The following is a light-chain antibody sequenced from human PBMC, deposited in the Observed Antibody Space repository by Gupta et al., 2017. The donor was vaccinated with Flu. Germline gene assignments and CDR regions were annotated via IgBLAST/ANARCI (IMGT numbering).Light chain of an antibody. V-gene: IGLV2-14*01. CDR3: RSETSSNTLCV. J-gene: IGLJ1*01. Sequence: PTSVSGSPRDSFALTRTGTSSAVGDYNNVSWYQQHPGKTPNLMIYEVNSRHSGVSHRFSGAKCDNTATLTISGLQAEDEADYYCRSETSSNTLCVFGSGTKVTVL. CDR1: SSAVGDYNN. CDR2: EVN.